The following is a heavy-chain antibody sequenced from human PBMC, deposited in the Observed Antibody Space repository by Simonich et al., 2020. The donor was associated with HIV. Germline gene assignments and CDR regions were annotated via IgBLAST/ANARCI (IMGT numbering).Heavy chain of an antibody. CDR3: ARDYSSGFDAFDI. D-gene: IGHD6-19*01. CDR2: ISRSGSTI. CDR1: GFTFSSFS. V-gene: IGHV3-48*01. Sequence: EVQLVESGGDLVQPGGSLRLSCAASGFTFSSFSMNWVRQAPGKGLEWVSYISRSGSTIYYADSVKGRFTISRDNAKNSLYLLMNSLRAEDTAVYYCARDYSSGFDAFDIWGQGTMVTVSS. J-gene: IGHJ3*02.